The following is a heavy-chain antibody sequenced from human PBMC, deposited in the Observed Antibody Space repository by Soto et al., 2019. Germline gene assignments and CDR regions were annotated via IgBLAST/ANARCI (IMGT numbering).Heavy chain of an antibody. J-gene: IGHJ6*02. V-gene: IGHV4-61*01. Sequence: SETLSLTCTVSGGSVSSGSYYWSWIRQPPGEGLEWIGYIYYSGSTNYNPSLKSRVTISVDTSKNQFSLKLSSVTAADTAVYYCARDTAMDYYGMDVWGQGTTVTVSS. CDR1: GGSVSSGSYY. CDR2: IYYSGST. D-gene: IGHD5-18*01. CDR3: ARDTAMDYYGMDV.